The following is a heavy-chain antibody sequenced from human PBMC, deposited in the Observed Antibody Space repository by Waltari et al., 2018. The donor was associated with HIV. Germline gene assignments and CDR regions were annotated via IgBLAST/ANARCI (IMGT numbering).Heavy chain of an antibody. CDR3: ATGRHYVPFDH. V-gene: IGHV3-48*04. J-gene: IGHJ4*02. Sequence: VQLVESGGVLVQPWGSRRLSCAASGFTPGRHSTTWARQAPGKGLEWVSYISSSNNTIYYADSVKGRFTISRDNAKKSLYLQLNSLRAEDTAVYYGATGRHYVPFDHWGQGTLVTVSS. CDR1: GFTPGRHS. CDR2: ISSSNNTI. D-gene: IGHD3-16*01.